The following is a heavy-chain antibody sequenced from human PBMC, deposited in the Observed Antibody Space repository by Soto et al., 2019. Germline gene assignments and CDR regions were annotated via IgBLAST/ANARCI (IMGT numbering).Heavy chain of an antibody. CDR3: AKGRRITIFGVVVGYYGMDV. J-gene: IGHJ6*02. CDR2: IYYSGST. V-gene: IGHV4-39*01. D-gene: IGHD3-3*01. CDR1: GGSISSSSYY. Sequence: KPSETLSLTCTVSGGSISSSSYYWGWIRQPPGKGLEWIGSIYYSGSTYYNPSLKSRVTISVDTSKNQFSLKLSSVTAADTAVYYCAKGRRITIFGVVVGYYGMDVWGQGTTVTVSS.